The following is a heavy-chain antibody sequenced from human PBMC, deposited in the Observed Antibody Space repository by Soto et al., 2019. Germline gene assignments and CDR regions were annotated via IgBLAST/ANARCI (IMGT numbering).Heavy chain of an antibody. CDR2: IHYSGST. J-gene: IGHJ6*02. D-gene: IGHD3-10*01. CDR3: ARGRMVRGVIYHYGMDV. V-gene: IGHV4-31*03. CDR1: GGSISSDGNY. Sequence: QVQLQESGPGLVKSSQTLSLTCTVSGGSISSDGNYWSWIRQHPGKVLEWIGYIHYSGSTYYSPSLKSRVTISADTSKNQFALKLNSVTAADTAVYYCARGRMVRGVIYHYGMDVWGQGTTVTVSS.